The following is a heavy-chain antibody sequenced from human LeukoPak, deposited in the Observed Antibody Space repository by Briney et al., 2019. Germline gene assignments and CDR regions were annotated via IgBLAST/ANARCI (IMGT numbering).Heavy chain of an antibody. J-gene: IGHJ4*02. CDR2: IYHSGST. V-gene: IGHV4-30-2*01. CDR1: GGSISSGGYS. D-gene: IGHD3-22*01. Sequence: SETLSLTCAVSGGSISSGGYSWSWIRQPPGKGLEWIGYIYHSGSTYYNPSLKSRVTISVDRSKNQFSLKLSSVTAADTAVCYCARARSGYYKNEPWNFDYWGQGTLVTVSS. CDR3: ARARSGYYKNEPWNFDY.